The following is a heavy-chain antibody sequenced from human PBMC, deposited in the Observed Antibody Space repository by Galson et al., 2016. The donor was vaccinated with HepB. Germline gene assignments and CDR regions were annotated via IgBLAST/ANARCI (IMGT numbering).Heavy chain of an antibody. Sequence: SLRLSCAASGFTFRRYALHWVRQAPGKGLEYVAGISGDGGSIYHASSVKGRFTISRDNSMDTMYLQMGSLRVDDTGLYYCARLIGVAPKDMDVWGQGTTVTVSS. CDR2: ISGDGGSI. CDR3: ARLIGVAPKDMDV. CDR1: GFTFRRYA. D-gene: IGHD3-3*01. V-gene: IGHV3-64*01. J-gene: IGHJ6*02.